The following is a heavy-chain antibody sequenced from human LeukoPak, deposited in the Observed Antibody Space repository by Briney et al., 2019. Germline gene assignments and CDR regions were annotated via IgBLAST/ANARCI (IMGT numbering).Heavy chain of an antibody. CDR3: ARVSRTYYGSGFDY. D-gene: IGHD3-10*01. J-gene: IGHJ4*02. V-gene: IGHV4-34*01. CDR2: INHSGST. CDR1: GGSFSGYY. Sequence: SETLSLTCAVYGGSFSGYYWSWIRQPPGKGLEWIGEINHSGSTNYNPSLKSRVTISVDKSKNQFSLKLSSVTAADTAVYYCARVSRTYYGSGFDYWGQGTLVTVSS.